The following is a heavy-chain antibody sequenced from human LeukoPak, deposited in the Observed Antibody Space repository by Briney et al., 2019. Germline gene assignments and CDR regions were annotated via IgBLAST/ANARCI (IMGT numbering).Heavy chain of an antibody. V-gene: IGHV4-59*08. CDR3: ARCLSSGWYYFDY. J-gene: IGHJ4*02. Sequence: AETLSLTCSVSGGSISSYQWSGIRQPRGGGREWRGYIYYSGSTNYNPSLKSRVTISVDTSKNQFSLELSSVTAADTAVYYCARCLSSGWYYFDYWGQGTLVTVSS. CDR2: IYYSGST. CDR1: GGSISSYQ. D-gene: IGHD6-19*01.